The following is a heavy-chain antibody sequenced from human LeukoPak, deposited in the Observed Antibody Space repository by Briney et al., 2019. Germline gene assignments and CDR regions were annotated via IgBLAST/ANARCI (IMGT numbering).Heavy chain of an antibody. CDR2: IYYSGST. V-gene: IGHV4-61*01. D-gene: IGHD3-9*01. CDR3: ARASRIQYVLRYFDWHGEGGYNWFDP. CDR1: GGSVSSGSYY. Sequence: SETLSLTCTVSGGSVSSGSYYWSWIRQPPGKGLAWIGYIYYSGSTNYNPSLKSRVTISVDTSKNQFSLKLSSVTAADTAVYYCARASRIQYVLRYFDWHGEGGYNWFDPWGQGALVTVSS. J-gene: IGHJ5*02.